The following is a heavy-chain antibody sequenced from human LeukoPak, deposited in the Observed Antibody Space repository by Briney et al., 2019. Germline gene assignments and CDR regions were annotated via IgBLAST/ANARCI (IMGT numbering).Heavy chain of an antibody. V-gene: IGHV4-38-2*02. CDR3: ARAPFRYCSGGSCYSLVVLKFDY. CDR2: IYHSGST. CDR1: GYSISSGYY. J-gene: IGHJ4*02. Sequence: SETLSLTCTVSGYSISSGYYWGWIRQPPGKGLEWIGSIYHSGSTYYNPSLKSRVTISVDTSKNQFSLKLSSVTAADTAVYYCARAPFRYCSGGSCYSLVVLKFDYWGQGTLVTVSS. D-gene: IGHD2-15*01.